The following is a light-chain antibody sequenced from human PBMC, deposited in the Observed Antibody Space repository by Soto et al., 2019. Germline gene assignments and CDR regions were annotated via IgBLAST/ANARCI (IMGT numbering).Light chain of an antibody. J-gene: IGLJ1*01. Sequence: QSVLTQAPSASGTPGQRVTISCSGRSSNIGSNTVDWHRQLPGTAPKLLIYHNDQRPSGVPDRFSGSKSGTSASLAISGLRPEDEADFYCAAWDDSLNVYVFGTGTQLTVL. CDR3: AAWDDSLNVYV. CDR2: HND. CDR1: SSNIGSNT. V-gene: IGLV1-44*01.